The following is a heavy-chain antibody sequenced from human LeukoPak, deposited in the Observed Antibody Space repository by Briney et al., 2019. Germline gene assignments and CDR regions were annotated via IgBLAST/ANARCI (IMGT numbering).Heavy chain of an antibody. J-gene: IGHJ4*02. CDR1: GYTFTSYG. CDR3: ARDDPRITIFGVVISPFDY. Sequence: ASVKVSCKASGYTFTSYGISWVRQAPGQGLEWMGWISADNGNTNYAQKLQGRVTMTTDTSTSTAYMELRSLRSDDTAVYYCARDDPRITIFGVVISPFDYWGQGTLVTVSS. D-gene: IGHD3-3*01. CDR2: ISADNGNT. V-gene: IGHV1-18*01.